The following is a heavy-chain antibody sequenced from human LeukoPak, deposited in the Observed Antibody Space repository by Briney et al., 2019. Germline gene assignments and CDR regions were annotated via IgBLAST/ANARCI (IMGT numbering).Heavy chain of an antibody. Sequence: PGGSLRLSCVASGFTFSTYGINWVRQASGKGLEWVSYISSSSSTIYYADSVKGRFTVSRDNAKNSLYLQMNSLRAEDTAVYYCARGLRYFEYWGQGTLVTVSS. J-gene: IGHJ4*02. CDR1: GFTFSTYG. CDR2: ISSSSSTI. V-gene: IGHV3-48*04. CDR3: ARGLRYFEY. D-gene: IGHD4-17*01.